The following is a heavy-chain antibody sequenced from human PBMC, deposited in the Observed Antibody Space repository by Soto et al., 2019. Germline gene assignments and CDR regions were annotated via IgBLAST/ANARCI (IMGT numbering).Heavy chain of an antibody. CDR1: GYSCTRKW. CDR3: ATTLPPCGSPLFSWFDT. D-gene: IGHD1-26*01. J-gene: IGHJ5*02. Sequence: PGKSLKISCKASGYSCTRKWISWVRQMPGKGLEWMGRIDHTDSYTNYSPTFQGHVTISVDKSSSTAYVQCSSLKASDTAMYYCATTLPPCGSPLFSWFDTWGQGTLVTVSS. CDR2: IDHTDSYT. V-gene: IGHV5-10-1*01.